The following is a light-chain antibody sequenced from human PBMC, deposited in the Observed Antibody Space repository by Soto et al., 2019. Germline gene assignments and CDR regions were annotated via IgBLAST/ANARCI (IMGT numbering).Light chain of an antibody. Sequence: EIVLTQSPGTLSLSPGERATLSCRASQSVSSSYLAWYQQKPGQAPRLLIYGASSRATGIPDRFSGSGSGKDFTLTIIRLEPEDFAVYYCQHYGSSPTTFGQGTKVEIK. CDR3: QHYGSSPTT. CDR1: QSVSSSY. V-gene: IGKV3-20*01. J-gene: IGKJ1*01. CDR2: GAS.